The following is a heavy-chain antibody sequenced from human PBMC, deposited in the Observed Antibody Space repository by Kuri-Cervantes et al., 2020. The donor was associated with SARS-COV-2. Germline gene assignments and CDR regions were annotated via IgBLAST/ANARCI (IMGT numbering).Heavy chain of an antibody. Sequence: SVKVSCKASGGTFSSYAISWVRQAPGQGLEWMGGIIPIFGTANYAQKFQGRVTITADESTSTAYMELSSLRSEGTAVYYCAIHNSSPADYYYYYYMDVWGKGTTVTVSS. J-gene: IGHJ6*03. V-gene: IGHV1-69*13. CDR3: AIHNSSPADYYYYYYMDV. CDR1: GGTFSSYA. D-gene: IGHD6-13*01. CDR2: IIPIFGTA.